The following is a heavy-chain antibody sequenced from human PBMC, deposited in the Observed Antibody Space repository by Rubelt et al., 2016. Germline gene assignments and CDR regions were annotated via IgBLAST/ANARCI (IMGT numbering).Heavy chain of an antibody. J-gene: IGHJ4*02. CDR3: ARDWGFRGSGSYYPYYFDY. D-gene: IGHD3-10*01. V-gene: IGHV3-33*01. CDR2: IWYDGSNK. Sequence: PQTPGKGLEWVAVIWYDGSNKYYADSVKGRFTISRDNSKNTLYLQMNSLRAEDTAVYYCARDWGFRGSGSYYPYYFDYWGQGTLVTVSS.